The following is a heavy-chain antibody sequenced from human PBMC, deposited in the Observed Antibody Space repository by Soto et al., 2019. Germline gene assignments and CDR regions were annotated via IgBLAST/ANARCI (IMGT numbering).Heavy chain of an antibody. CDR2: IYYSGST. V-gene: IGHV4-30-4*01. D-gene: IGHD1-20*01. Sequence: LSLTCTVSGGSLSSGDYLWSWIRQPPGKGLECIGYIYYSGSTYYNSSLKSRVTISLDTSNNQFSLKLRSVTVADTAVYYCARGVITPGNLVVDFWGQGTLVTVSS. CDR1: GGSLSSGDYL. CDR3: ARGVITPGNLVVDF. J-gene: IGHJ4*02.